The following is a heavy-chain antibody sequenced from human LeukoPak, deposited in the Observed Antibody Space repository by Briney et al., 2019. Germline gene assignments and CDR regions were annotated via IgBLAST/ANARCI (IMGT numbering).Heavy chain of an antibody. CDR3: ARGDGASYPNFDY. V-gene: IGHV1-8*01. CDR1: GYTFSNYE. D-gene: IGHD4/OR15-4a*01. CDR2: MNPNSGNS. J-gene: IGHJ4*02. Sequence: GASVKISCKASGYTFSNYEINWVRQATGQGLEWMGWMNPNSGNSGYAQKFQGRVTMTRNASITTAYMELSSLRSEDTAVYYCARGDGASYPNFDYWGQGTPVTVSS.